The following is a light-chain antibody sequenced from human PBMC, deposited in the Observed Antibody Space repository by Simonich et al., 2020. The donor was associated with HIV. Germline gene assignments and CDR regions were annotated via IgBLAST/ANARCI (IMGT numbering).Light chain of an antibody. V-gene: IGKV4-1*01. CDR3: QQYYSTPPT. Sequence: DIVMTKSPDSLAVSLGERATINCKSSRIVLYSSNKNNYLAWYQQKAGQPLKLLLYRASTRESGVPALFRAIGSGTDFTLTISSLQAEDVAVYSGQQYYSTPPTFGQGTKVEIK. CDR1: RIVLYSSNKNNY. J-gene: IGKJ1*01. CDR2: RAS.